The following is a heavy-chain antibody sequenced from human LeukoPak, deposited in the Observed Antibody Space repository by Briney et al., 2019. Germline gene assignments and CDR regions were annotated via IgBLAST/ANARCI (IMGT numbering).Heavy chain of an antibody. CDR3: ARGLSRRNNWFDP. J-gene: IGHJ5*02. Sequence: SVKVSCKASGGTFSSYAISWVRQAPGQGLEWMGRIIPILGIANYAQKLQGRVTITADKSTSTAYMELSSLRSEDTAVYYCARGLSRRNNWFDPWGQGTLVTVSS. CDR1: GGTFSSYA. V-gene: IGHV1-69*04. D-gene: IGHD6-19*01. CDR2: IIPILGIA.